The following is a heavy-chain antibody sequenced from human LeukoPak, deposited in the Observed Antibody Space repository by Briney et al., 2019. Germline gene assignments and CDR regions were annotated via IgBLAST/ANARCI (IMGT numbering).Heavy chain of an antibody. CDR1: GFTFSSYS. J-gene: IGHJ3*02. Sequence: GGSLRLSCAASGFTFSSYSMNWVRQAPGKGLEWVSSISSSSSYIYYADSVKGRFTISRDNAKNSLYLQMNSLRAEDTAVYYCARGRSSRGYDAFDIWGQGTMVTVSS. CDR2: ISSSSSYI. D-gene: IGHD6-13*01. CDR3: ARGRSSRGYDAFDI. V-gene: IGHV3-21*01.